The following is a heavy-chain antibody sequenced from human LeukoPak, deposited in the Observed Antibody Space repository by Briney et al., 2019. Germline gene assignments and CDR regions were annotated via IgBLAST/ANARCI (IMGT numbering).Heavy chain of an antibody. CDR3: ARTTYCGGDCYASDY. V-gene: IGHV1-69*04. J-gene: IGHJ4*02. D-gene: IGHD2-21*02. Sequence: GASVKVSCKASGGTFSSYAISWVRQAPGQGLEWMGRIIPILGIANYAQKFQGRVTITADKSTSTAYMELSSLRSEDTAVYYCARTTYCGGDCYASDYWGQGTLVTVSS. CDR1: GGTFSSYA. CDR2: IIPILGIA.